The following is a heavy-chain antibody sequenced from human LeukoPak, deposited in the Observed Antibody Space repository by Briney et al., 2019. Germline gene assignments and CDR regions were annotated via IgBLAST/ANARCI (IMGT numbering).Heavy chain of an antibody. V-gene: IGHV3-23*01. CDR1: GFTFSRYA. CDR2: ISGSGDST. Sequence: GGSLRLSCADSGFTFSRYAMSWVRQAPGKGLEWVSAISGSGDSTYYADSVKGRITISRDNSRNTLYLQMNSLRAEDTAVYYCAKDQIPSGAEYYFDYWGQGTLVTVSS. J-gene: IGHJ4*02. CDR3: AKDQIPSGAEYYFDY.